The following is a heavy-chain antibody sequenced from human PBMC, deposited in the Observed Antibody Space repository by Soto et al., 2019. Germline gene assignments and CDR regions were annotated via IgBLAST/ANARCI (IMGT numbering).Heavy chain of an antibody. J-gene: IGHJ6*02. Sequence: SETLSLTCAVYGASFSGSYWTWIRQPPGKGLEWIGEINPSGITNYNPSLKSRVTISVDTSKNHFSLKLRSLTAADTAVYYCARGTLGSRLVVPAAIVYYYYGMYGWGQGTTVTVYS. V-gene: IGHV4-34*01. CDR1: GASFSGSY. CDR3: ARGTLGSRLVVPAAIVYYYYGMYG. CDR2: INPSGIT. D-gene: IGHD2-2*02.